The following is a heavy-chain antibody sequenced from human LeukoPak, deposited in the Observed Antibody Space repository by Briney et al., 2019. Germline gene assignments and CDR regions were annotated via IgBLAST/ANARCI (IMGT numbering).Heavy chain of an antibody. V-gene: IGHV3-21*01. CDR2: ITSSGRHT. Sequence: GGSLRLSCAASGFTFSSYSMNWARQAPGKGLEWVSSITSSGRHTFYADSVKGLFTISRDNAKNSLYLQMNSLRAEDTAVYYCARPAADCGGDCYWAFDYWGQGTLVTVSS. J-gene: IGHJ4*02. D-gene: IGHD2-21*01. CDR1: GFTFSSYS. CDR3: ARPAADCGGDCYWAFDY.